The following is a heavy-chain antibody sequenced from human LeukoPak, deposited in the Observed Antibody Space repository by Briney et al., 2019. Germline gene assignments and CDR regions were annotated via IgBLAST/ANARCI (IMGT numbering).Heavy chain of an antibody. CDR2: ISSSSSYI. D-gene: IGHD6-25*01. CDR1: GFTFSNYW. V-gene: IGHV3-21*01. CDR3: ARLSDVTANDY. Sequence: GGSLRLSCAASGFTFSNYWMSWVRQAPGKGLEWVSSISSSSSYIYYADSVKGRFTISRDNAKNSLYLQMNSLRAEDTAVYYCARLSDVTANDYWGQGTLVTVSS. J-gene: IGHJ4*02.